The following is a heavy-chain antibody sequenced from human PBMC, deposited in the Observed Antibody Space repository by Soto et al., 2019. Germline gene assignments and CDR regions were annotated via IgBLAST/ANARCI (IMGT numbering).Heavy chain of an antibody. CDR2: IYYSGST. CDR3: ARKEDSYGYLGY. D-gene: IGHD5-18*01. J-gene: IGHJ4*02. Sequence: QLQLQESGPGLVKPSETLSLTCTVSGGSISSSSYYWGWIRQPPGKGLEWIGSIYYSGSTYYNPSLKSRVTISVDTSKNQFSLKLSSVTAADTAVYYCARKEDSYGYLGYWGQGTLVTVSS. CDR1: GGSISSSSYY. V-gene: IGHV4-39*01.